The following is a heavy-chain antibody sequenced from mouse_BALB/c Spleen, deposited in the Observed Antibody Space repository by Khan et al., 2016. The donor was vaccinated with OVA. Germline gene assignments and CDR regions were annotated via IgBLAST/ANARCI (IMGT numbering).Heavy chain of an antibody. CDR3: ARNAYFGNYFDY. CDR1: GYTFTNYW. CDR2: IYPGDGRA. Sequence: VQLQQPGADLVKPGASVKLSCKASGYTFTNYWVHWVKQGPGQGLEWIGEIYPGDGRAKYNEKFKNKASLTVDRSSSTAYMQLSSLTSEDSAVYYCARNAYFGNYFDYWGQGSTLTVSS. J-gene: IGHJ2*01. V-gene: IGHV1S81*02. D-gene: IGHD2-10*01.